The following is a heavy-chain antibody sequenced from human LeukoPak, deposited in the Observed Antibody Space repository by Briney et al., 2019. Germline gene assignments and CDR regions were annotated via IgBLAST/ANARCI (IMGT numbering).Heavy chain of an antibody. CDR1: GFTFSHYA. J-gene: IGHJ1*01. CDR3: ATSPGADYQDSNGDPVFYLQN. CDR2: ISADGSNK. Sequence: PGGSLRLSCTASGFTFSHYAIHWVRQAPGKGLEWLSFISADGSNKYYAGSVKGRFTISRDNSKDTLYLQMNGLRAADTAVYYCATSPGADYQDSNGDPVFYLQNWGQGTLVIVSS. D-gene: IGHD3-22*01. V-gene: IGHV3-30*04.